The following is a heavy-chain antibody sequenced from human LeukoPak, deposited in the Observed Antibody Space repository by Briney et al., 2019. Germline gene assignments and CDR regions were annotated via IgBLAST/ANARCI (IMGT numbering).Heavy chain of an antibody. CDR3: AKDRLFSVAVYFDY. J-gene: IGHJ4*02. D-gene: IGHD6-19*01. V-gene: IGHV3-23*01. Sequence: ISGSGGSTYYADSVKGRFTISRDNSKNTLYLQMNSLRAEDTAVYYCAKDRLFSVAVYFDYWGQGTLVTVSS. CDR2: ISGSGGST.